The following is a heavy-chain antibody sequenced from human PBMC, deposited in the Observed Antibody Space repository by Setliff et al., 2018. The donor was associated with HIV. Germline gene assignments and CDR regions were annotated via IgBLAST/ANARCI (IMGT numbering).Heavy chain of an antibody. J-gene: IGHJ4*02. CDR3: AIPQRGGLRWDY. CDR2: INHSGST. D-gene: IGHD3-16*01. CDR1: GGSFSGYY. V-gene: IGHV4-34*01. Sequence: LSLTCAVYGGSFSGYYWSWIRQPPGKGLEWIGEINHSGSTNYNPSLKSRVTISVDTSKNQFSLKLSSVTAADTAVYYCAIPQRGGLRWDYWGQGTLVTVSS.